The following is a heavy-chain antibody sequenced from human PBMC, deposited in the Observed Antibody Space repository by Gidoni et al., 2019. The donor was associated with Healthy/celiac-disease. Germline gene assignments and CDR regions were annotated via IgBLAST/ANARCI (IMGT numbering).Heavy chain of an antibody. CDR1: GFTFSSYG. J-gene: IGHJ4*02. D-gene: IGHD3-22*01. Sequence: QVRLVESGGGVVQPGRSLRLSCAASGFTFSSYGMHWVRQAPGKGLEWVAVISYDGSNKYYADSVKGRFTISRDNSKNTLYLQMNSLRAEDTAVYYCAKDYYDSSGPLDYWGQGTLVTVSS. CDR2: ISYDGSNK. CDR3: AKDYYDSSGPLDY. V-gene: IGHV3-30*18.